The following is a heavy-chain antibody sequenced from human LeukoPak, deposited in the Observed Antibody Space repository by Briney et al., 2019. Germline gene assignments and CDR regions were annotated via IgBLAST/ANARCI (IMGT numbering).Heavy chain of an antibody. CDR3: ARASYRPYYMDV. CDR1: GGSISSHY. J-gene: IGHJ6*03. Sequence: SETLSLTCTVSGGSISSHYWIWIRQPPGKGLEWIGYIYYSGSTNDHPSLKSRVTISVNTSKNQFSLKLSSVTAADTAVYYCARASYRPYYMDVWGKGTTVTVSS. CDR2: IYYSGST. D-gene: IGHD4-11*01. V-gene: IGHV4-59*11.